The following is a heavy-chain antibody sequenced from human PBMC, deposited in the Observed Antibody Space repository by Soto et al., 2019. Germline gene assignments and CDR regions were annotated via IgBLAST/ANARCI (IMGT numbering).Heavy chain of an antibody. Sequence: GGSLRLSCAASGFTFSDYYMSWIRQVPGKGLEWVSYISSSGSTIYYADSVKGRFTISRDNAKNSLYLQMNSLRAEDTAVYYCARDWSDSSGSPIFDYWGQGTLVTVSS. D-gene: IGHD3-22*01. V-gene: IGHV3-11*04. CDR3: ARDWSDSSGSPIFDY. CDR1: GFTFSDYY. CDR2: ISSSGSTI. J-gene: IGHJ4*02.